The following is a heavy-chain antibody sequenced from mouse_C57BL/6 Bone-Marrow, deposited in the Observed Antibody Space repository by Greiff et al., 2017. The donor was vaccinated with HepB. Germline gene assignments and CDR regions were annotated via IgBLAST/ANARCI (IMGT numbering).Heavy chain of an antibody. CDR1: GYSITSGYY. V-gene: IGHV3-6*01. Sequence: EVKLQESGPGLVKPSQSLSLTCSVTGYSITSGYYWNWIRQFPGNKLEWMGYISYDGSNNYNPSLKNRISITRDTSKNQFFLKLNSVTTEDTATYYCARVYSNYGAWFAYWGQGTLVTVSA. CDR2: ISYDGSN. D-gene: IGHD2-5*01. CDR3: ARVYSNYGAWFAY. J-gene: IGHJ3*01.